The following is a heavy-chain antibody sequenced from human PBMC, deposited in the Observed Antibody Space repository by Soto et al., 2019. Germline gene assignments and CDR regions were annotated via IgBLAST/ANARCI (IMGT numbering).Heavy chain of an antibody. D-gene: IGHD5-18*01. CDR3: VKRYTVMVFSWFDP. J-gene: IGHJ5*02. CDR2: ISSNGGST. CDR1: GVTFSSFD. V-gene: IGHV3-64D*06. Sequence: GGSLRLSCSASGVTFSSFDMHWVRQAPGKGLEYVSAISSNGGSTYYADSVKGRFTISRDNSKNTVYLQMTSLRAEDTAIYYCVKRYTVMVFSWFDPWGQGTLVTVSS.